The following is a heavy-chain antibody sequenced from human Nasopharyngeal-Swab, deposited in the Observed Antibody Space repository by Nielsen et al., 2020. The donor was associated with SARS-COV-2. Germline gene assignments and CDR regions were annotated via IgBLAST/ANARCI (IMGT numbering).Heavy chain of an antibody. CDR3: ARDDYGGVDY. J-gene: IGHJ4*02. CDR2: IDSSSSTI. Sequence: VRQAPGKGLEWVSYIDSSSSTIYYADSVKGRFTISRDNAKNSLYLQMNSLRAEDTAVYYCARDDYGGVDYWGQGTLVTVSS. V-gene: IGHV3-48*03. D-gene: IGHD4-23*01.